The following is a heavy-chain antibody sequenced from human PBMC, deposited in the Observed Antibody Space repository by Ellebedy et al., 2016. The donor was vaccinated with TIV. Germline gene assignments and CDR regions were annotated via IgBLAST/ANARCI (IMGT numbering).Heavy chain of an antibody. V-gene: IGHV1-18*04. CDR1: GYTFTSFG. J-gene: IGHJ4*02. Sequence: ASVKVSCKASGYTFTSFGISWLRQAPGQGLEWMGWISAYNGNPKYTQKFQGRVTMTTHTSTNTGYMEMRSLRSDDTAVYYCARVIGLLDCDGGTCSPPPPLDYWGQGTLVTVSS. D-gene: IGHD2-15*01. CDR3: ARVIGLLDCDGGTCSPPPPLDY. CDR2: ISAYNGNP.